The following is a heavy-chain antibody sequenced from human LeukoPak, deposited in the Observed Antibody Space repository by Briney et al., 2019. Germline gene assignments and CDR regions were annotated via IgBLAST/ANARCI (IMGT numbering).Heavy chain of an antibody. V-gene: IGHV3-7*01. Sequence: PGRSLRLSCAASGFTFSSCWMTWVRQAPGKGLEWVANIKQDGSEKNYLDAVKGRFTISRDNANTSVYLQLNNLRPEDTAVYYCARPLLSGNDFVFHSWGQGTLVTVSS. D-gene: IGHD1-1*01. CDR2: IKQDGSEK. J-gene: IGHJ1*01. CDR3: ARPLLSGNDFVFHS. CDR1: GFTFSSCW.